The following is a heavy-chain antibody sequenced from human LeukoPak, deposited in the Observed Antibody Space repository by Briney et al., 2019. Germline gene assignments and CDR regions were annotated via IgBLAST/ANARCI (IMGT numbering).Heavy chain of an antibody. V-gene: IGHV3-23*01. CDR1: GFTFSSHT. CDR2: ISGSGVNT. J-gene: IGHJ4*02. Sequence: GGSLRLSCAASGFTFSSHTMSWARQAPGKGLEWVSGISGSGVNTYYANSVKGRFTIFRDKFMNTLYLQMNSLRAEDTAVYYCARGRGLPVRPPNEGFLDYWGQGTLVTVSS. D-gene: IGHD6-6*01. CDR3: ARGRGLPVRPPNEGFLDY.